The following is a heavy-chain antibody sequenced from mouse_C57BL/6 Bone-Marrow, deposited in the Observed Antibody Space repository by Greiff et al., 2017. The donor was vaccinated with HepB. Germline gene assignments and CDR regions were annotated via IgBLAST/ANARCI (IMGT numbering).Heavy chain of an antibody. J-gene: IGHJ2*01. CDR1: GFTFSSYT. Sequence: EVQLVESGGGLVKPGGSLKLSCAASGFTFSSYTMSWVRQTPEKRLEWVATISGGGGNTYYPDSVKGRFTISRDNAKNTLYLQRSSLRSEDTALYYCARHEDYYGSLDYWGQGTTLTVSS. D-gene: IGHD1-1*01. CDR3: ARHEDYYGSLDY. CDR2: ISGGGGNT. V-gene: IGHV5-9*01.